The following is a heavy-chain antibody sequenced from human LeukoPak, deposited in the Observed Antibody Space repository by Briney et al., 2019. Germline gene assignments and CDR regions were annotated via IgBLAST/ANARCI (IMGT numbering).Heavy chain of an antibody. CDR2: IYYSGST. CDR1: GGSISSSSYY. Sequence: SETLSLTCTVSGGSISSSSYYWGWIRQPPGKGLEWIGSIYYSGSTYYNPSLKSRVTISVDTSKNQFSLKLSSVTAADTAVYYCARDLEFNYYGSGSYYVDDYWGQGTLVTVSS. CDR3: ARDLEFNYYGSGSYYVDDY. J-gene: IGHJ4*02. D-gene: IGHD3-10*01. V-gene: IGHV4-39*07.